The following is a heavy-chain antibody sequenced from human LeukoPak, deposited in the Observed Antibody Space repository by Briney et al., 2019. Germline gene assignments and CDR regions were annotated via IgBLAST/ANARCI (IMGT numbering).Heavy chain of an antibody. CDR1: GVSINDYY. Sequence: SETLSLTCGVFGVSINDYYWSWIRQSPGKGLEWIGEISHTEGTRYNPSLESRVTMSVGTSDNRLSLKLIFVTAADTAVYYCARIRCGHGGSVCYNHWGLGTLVTVSS. CDR3: ARIRCGHGGSVCYNH. CDR2: ISHTEGT. D-gene: IGHD4-23*01. J-gene: IGHJ1*01. V-gene: IGHV4-34*01.